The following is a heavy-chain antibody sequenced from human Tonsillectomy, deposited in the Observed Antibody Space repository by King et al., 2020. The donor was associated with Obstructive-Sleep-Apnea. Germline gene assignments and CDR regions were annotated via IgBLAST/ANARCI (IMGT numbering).Heavy chain of an antibody. CDR1: GGSISSSSYY. CDR3: ARVGGELLWFGELSPIDY. V-gene: IGHV4-39*07. Sequence: LQLQESGPGLVKPSETLSLTCTVSGGSISSSSYYWGWIRQPPGKGLEWIGSIYYSGSTYYNPSLKSRVTISVDTSKNQFSLKLSSVTAADTAVYYCARVGGELLWFGELSPIDYWGQGTLVTVSS. D-gene: IGHD3-10*01. J-gene: IGHJ4*02. CDR2: IYYSGST.